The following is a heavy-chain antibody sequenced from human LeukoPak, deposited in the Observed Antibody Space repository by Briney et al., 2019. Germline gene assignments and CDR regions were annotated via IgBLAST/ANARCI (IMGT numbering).Heavy chain of an antibody. D-gene: IGHD3-9*01. Sequence: SETLSLTCTVSGGSIRSYYWSWIRQPPGKGLEWIGYIYYSGSTNYNPSLKSRVTISVDTSRNQFSLKLSSVTAADTAVYYCARDARHFDWEYYFDYWGQGTLVTVSS. CDR1: GGSIRSYY. CDR2: IYYSGST. V-gene: IGHV4-59*01. CDR3: ARDARHFDWEYYFDY. J-gene: IGHJ4*02.